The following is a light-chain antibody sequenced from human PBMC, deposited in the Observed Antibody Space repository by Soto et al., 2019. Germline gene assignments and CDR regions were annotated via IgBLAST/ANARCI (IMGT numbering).Light chain of an antibody. J-gene: IGKJ1*01. CDR1: QSVSSN. V-gene: IGKV3-15*01. Sequence: EIVMTQSPATLSVSPGERATLSCRASQSVSSNLAWYQQNPGQAPRLLIYGASTRATGIPARFSGSGSGTEFTLTISSLQSEYFAVYYCQPYRTFGQGTKVEI. CDR3: QPYRT. CDR2: GAS.